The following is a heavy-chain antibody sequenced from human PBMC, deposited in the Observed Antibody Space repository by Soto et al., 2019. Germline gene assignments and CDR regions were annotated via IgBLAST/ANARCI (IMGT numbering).Heavy chain of an antibody. CDR2: IYYSGST. V-gene: IGHV4-30-4*02. J-gene: IGHJ4*02. CDR3: ARARGARYLDY. Sequence: PSDTLSLTCTVSGGSISSGDYYWSWIRQPPGKGLEWIGYIYYSGSTYYNPSLKSRVTISVDTSKNQFSLKLSSVTAADTAVYYCARARGARYLDYWGQGTLVTVSS. D-gene: IGHD2-15*01. CDR1: GGSISSGDYY.